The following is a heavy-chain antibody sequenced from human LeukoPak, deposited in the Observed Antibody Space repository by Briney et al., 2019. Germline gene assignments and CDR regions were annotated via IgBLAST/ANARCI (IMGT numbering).Heavy chain of an antibody. J-gene: IGHJ4*02. CDR2: IIPILGTA. V-gene: IGHV1-69*04. CDR1: GGTFSSYA. Sequence: SVKVSCKASGGTFSSYAISWVRQAPGQGLEWMGRIIPILGTANYAQKFQGRVTITADKSTSTAYMELSSLRSEDTAVYYCARRSTFGGVYDYWGQGTLVTVSS. D-gene: IGHD3-16*01. CDR3: ARRSTFGGVYDY.